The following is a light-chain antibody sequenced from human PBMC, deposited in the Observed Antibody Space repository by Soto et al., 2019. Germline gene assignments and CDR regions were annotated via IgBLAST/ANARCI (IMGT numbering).Light chain of an antibody. CDR3: ATWDDSLNGGV. V-gene: IGLV1-44*01. CDR1: SSNIESNT. CDR2: SND. J-gene: IGLJ3*02. Sequence: QSVLTQTPSASGTPGQRVTISCSGSSSNIESNTVNWYQQLPGAAPKLLIYSNDQRPSGVPDRFSGSKSGTSGSLAISGLQSEDEGDYYCATWDDSLNGGVFGGGTKLTVL.